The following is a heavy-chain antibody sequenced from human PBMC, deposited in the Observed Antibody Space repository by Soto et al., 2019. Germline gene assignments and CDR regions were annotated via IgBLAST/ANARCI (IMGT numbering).Heavy chain of an antibody. J-gene: IGHJ5*02. Sequence: YVCWIRHAPGKGLEWIGYIYYSGGTNYNPSLKSRVTISVDTSKNQFSLKLSSVTAADTAVYYCVRLDAGARSSDTHPCCPAILLT. CDR1: Y. D-gene: IGHD5-18*01. CDR3: VRLDAGARSSDTHP. V-gene: IGHV4-61*07. CDR2: IYYSGGT.